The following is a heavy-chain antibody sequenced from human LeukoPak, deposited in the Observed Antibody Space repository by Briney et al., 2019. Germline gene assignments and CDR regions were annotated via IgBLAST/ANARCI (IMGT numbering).Heavy chain of an antibody. J-gene: IGHJ6*04. CDR2: ISSSSSYI. CDR3: AELGITMIGGV. Sequence: PGGSLRLSCAASGFTFSSLSMNWVRQAPGKGLEWVSSISSSSSYIYYADSVKGRFTISRDNAKNSLYLQMNSLRAEDTAVYYCAELGITMIGGVWGKGTTVTISS. D-gene: IGHD3-10*02. CDR1: GFTFSSLS. V-gene: IGHV3-21*01.